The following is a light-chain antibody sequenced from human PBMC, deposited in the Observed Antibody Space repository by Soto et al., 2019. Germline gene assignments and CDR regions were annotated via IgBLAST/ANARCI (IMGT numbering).Light chain of an antibody. J-gene: IGLJ1*01. V-gene: IGLV2-23*01. CDR2: EGS. CDR3: CSYAGSSTWV. CDR1: SSDVGSYNL. Sequence: QSALTQPASVSGSPGQSITISCTGTSSDVGSYNLVSWYQQHPGKAPKLMIYEGSKRPSGVSNRSSGSKSGNTASLTISGLQAEDEADYYCCSYAGSSTWVFGTGTKVTVL.